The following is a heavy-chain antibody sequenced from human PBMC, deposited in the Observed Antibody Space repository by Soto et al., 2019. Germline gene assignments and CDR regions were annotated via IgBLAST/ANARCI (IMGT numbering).Heavy chain of an antibody. CDR1: GGSISSSSYY. J-gene: IGHJ5*02. CDR2: IYYSGST. V-gene: IGHV4-39*01. D-gene: IGHD2-8*02. CDR3: AKLHIVPVDWFDP. Sequence: SATLSLTCTVSGGSISSSSYYWGWIRQPPGKGLEWIGSIYYSGSTYYNPSLKSRVTISVDTSKNQFSLKLSSVTAADTAVYYCAKLHIVPVDWFDPWGQGTLVTVSS.